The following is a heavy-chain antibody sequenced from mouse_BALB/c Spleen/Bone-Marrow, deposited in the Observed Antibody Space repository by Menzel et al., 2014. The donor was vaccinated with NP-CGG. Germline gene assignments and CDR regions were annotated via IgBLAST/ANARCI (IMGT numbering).Heavy chain of an antibody. J-gene: IGHJ2*01. Sequence: QVQLQQPGAELAKPGASVKMSCKASGYTFTSYWMHWVKQRPGQGLEWIGHINPSTGYTEYNQKFKDKATLTADKSSSTAYMQLSSLTSEDSAVYYRATGTYYFDYWDQGTTLTVSS. D-gene: IGHD4-1*01. CDR3: ATGTYYFDY. CDR2: INPSTGYT. V-gene: IGHV1-7*01. CDR1: GYTFTSYW.